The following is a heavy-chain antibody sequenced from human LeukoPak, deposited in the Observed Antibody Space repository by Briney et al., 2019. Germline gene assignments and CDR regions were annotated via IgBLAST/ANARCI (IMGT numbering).Heavy chain of an antibody. V-gene: IGHV1-69*13. D-gene: IGHD2-15*01. CDR2: IIPIFGTA. CDR1: GYTFTSYG. CDR3: ASSGETYYYYYGMDV. J-gene: IGHJ6*02. Sequence: SVKVSCKASGYTFTSYGISWVRQAPGQGLEWMGGIIPIFGTANYAQKFRGRVTITADESTSTAYMELSSLRSEDTAVYYCASSGETYYYYYGMDVWGQGTTVTVSS.